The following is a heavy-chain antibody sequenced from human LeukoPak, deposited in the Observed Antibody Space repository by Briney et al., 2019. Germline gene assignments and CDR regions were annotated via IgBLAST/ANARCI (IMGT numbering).Heavy chain of an antibody. CDR3: AKATTGGDYPYGMDV. D-gene: IGHD2-8*02. CDR1: GFTFSSYA. CDR2: ISGSGGST. J-gene: IGHJ6*02. Sequence: GGSLRLSCAASGFTFSSYAMSWVRQAPGGGLEWVSAISGSGGSTYYADSVKGRFTISRDNSKNTLYLQMNSLRAEDTAVYYCAKATTGGDYPYGMDVWGQGTTVTVSS. V-gene: IGHV3-23*01.